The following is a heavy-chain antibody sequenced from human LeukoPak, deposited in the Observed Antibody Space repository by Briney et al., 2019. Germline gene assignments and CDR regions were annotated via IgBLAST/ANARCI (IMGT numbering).Heavy chain of an antibody. V-gene: IGHV4-39*07. CDR2: IYYSGST. D-gene: IGHD3-10*01. CDR1: GGSISSSSYY. CDR3: ARVGSFVGQPNV. J-gene: IGHJ4*02. Sequence: RASETLSLTCTVSGGSISSSSYYWGWIRQPPGKGLEWIGSIYYSGSTYYNPSLKSRVTISVDTSKNQFSLKLSSVTAADTAVYYCARVGSFVGQPNVWGQGTLVTVSS.